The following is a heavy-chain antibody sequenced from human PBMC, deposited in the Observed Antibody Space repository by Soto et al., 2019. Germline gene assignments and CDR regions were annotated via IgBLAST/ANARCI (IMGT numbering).Heavy chain of an antibody. V-gene: IGHV3-30*18. CDR1: GVNFSSYG. CDR2: ISYDGSNK. J-gene: IGHJ6*02. CDR3: AKDKYSNYVGSHYYGMDV. D-gene: IGHD4-4*01. Sequence: GGFLRLSWAASGVNFSSYGRHWVIQAPGKGLEWVAVISYDGSNKYYADSVKGRFTISRDNSKNTLYLQMNSLRAEDTAVYYCAKDKYSNYVGSHYYGMDVWGQGTTVTVSS.